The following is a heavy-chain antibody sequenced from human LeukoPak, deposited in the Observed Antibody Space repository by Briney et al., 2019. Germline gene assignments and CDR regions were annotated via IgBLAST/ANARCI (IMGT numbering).Heavy chain of an antibody. D-gene: IGHD1-14*01. CDR1: GGSISSGSYY. CDR2: IYTSGST. V-gene: IGHV4-61*02. Sequence: TLSLTCTVSGGSISSGSYYWSWIRQPAGKGLEWIGRIYTSGSTNYNPSLKSRVTISVDTSKNQFSLKLSSVTAADTAVYYCARAEGVRGAFDIWGQGTMVTVSS. J-gene: IGHJ3*02. CDR3: ARAEGVRGAFDI.